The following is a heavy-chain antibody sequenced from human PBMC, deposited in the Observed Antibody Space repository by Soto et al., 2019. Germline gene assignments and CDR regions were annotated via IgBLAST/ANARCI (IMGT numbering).Heavy chain of an antibody. CDR3: ARDLLSDYVWGSYRYDY. V-gene: IGHV1-18*01. D-gene: IGHD3-16*02. CDR2: ISAYNGNT. J-gene: IGHJ4*02. Sequence: ASVKVSCKASGYTFTSYGISWVRQAPGQGLEWMGWISAYNGNTNYAQKLQGRVTMTTDTSTSTAYKELRSLRSDDTAVYYCARDLLSDYVWGSYRYDYWGQGTLVTVSS. CDR1: GYTFTSYG.